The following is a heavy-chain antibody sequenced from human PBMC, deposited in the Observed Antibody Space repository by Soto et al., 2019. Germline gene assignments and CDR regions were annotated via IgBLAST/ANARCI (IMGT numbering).Heavy chain of an antibody. CDR1: GFPFWHYG. CDR2: IWSDGNKE. D-gene: IGHD6-19*01. Sequence: QVQLVESGGGVVQPGRSLRLSCVGSGFPFWHYGMHWVRQAPGKGLEWVAVIWSDGNKESYADSVKGRFAMSRDNSKATLYLEMNSLRVEDTSVYFCARDRNGGWLHMDVWGPGTTVSVSS. J-gene: IGHJ6*02. V-gene: IGHV3-33*01. CDR3: ARDRNGGWLHMDV.